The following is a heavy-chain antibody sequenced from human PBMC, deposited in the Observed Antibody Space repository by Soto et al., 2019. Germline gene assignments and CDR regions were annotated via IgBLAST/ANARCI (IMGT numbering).Heavy chain of an antibody. CDR3: ATSYGSGSRAFDY. D-gene: IGHD3-10*01. V-gene: IGHV1-69*02. CDR1: GDTFSFYG. Sequence: QVQLVQSGAEVKKPGSSVKVSCKASGDTFSFYGINWVRQAPGLGLEWMGRFNPILSMSNSAQKFQGRVTLTADKATSTAYMVLSRLRSEDTAMYYCATSYGSGSRAFDYWGQGALVTVSS. CDR2: FNPILSMS. J-gene: IGHJ4*02.